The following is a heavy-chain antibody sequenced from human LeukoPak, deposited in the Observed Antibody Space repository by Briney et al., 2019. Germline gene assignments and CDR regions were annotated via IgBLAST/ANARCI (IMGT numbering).Heavy chain of an antibody. J-gene: IGHJ4*02. CDR2: INRDGSST. Sequence: GRSLRLSCAASGFTFSRYWMHWVRQSPGKGLVWVSRINRDGSSTAYADSVKGRFTISRDNAKNTLYLQMNSLRADDTAFYYCARDSERWLQFFECWGQGTPVTVSS. CDR3: ARDSERWLQFFEC. CDR1: GFTFSRYW. V-gene: IGHV3-74*01. D-gene: IGHD5-24*01.